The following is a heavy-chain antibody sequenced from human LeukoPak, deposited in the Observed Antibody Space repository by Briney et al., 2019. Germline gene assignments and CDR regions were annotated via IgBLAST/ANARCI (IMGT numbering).Heavy chain of an antibody. V-gene: IGHV1-69*04. J-gene: IGHJ4*02. CDR2: IIPILGIA. D-gene: IGHD1-26*01. Sequence: SVKVSCKASGGTFSSYTISWVRQAPGLGLEWMGRIIPILGIANYAQKFQGRVTITADKSTSTAYMELTSLRSEDTAVYYCAREVGATSNFDYWGQGTLVTVSS. CDR3: AREVGATSNFDY. CDR1: GGTFSSYT.